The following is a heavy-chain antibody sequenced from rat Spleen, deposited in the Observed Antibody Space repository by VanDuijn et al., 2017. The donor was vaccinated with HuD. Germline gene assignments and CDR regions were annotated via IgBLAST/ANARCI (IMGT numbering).Heavy chain of an antibody. D-gene: IGHD1-7*01. CDR3: ARRTMGIFDY. Sequence: EVQLVESGGGLVQPGRSLKLSCAASGFTFSDYAMAWVRQAPKKGLEWVATISTGGGNTYYRDSVKGRFTISRDNAKSTLYLQMDSLRSEDTATYYCARRTMGIFDYWGQGVMVTVSS. V-gene: IGHV5S23*01. CDR2: ISTGGGNT. J-gene: IGHJ2*01. CDR1: GFTFSDYA.